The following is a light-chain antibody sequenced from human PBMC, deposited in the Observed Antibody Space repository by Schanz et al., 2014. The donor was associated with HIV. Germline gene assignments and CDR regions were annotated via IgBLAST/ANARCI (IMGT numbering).Light chain of an antibody. CDR1: QNIYYY. CDR3: HHYGDSRGT. CDR2: DVS. V-gene: IGKV3-11*01. J-gene: IGKJ4*02. Sequence: EIVLTQSPATLSLSPGERATLSCRASQNIYYYLAWYQQRPGQAPRLLFYDVSKRATGIPGRFNSSRSGTDFTLTISSLEPEDFAVYYCHHYGDSRGTFGGGTEVDI.